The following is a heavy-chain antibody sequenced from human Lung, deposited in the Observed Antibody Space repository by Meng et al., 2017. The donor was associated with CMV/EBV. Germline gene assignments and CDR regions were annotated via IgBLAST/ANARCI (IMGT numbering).Heavy chain of an antibody. Sequence: SXTXSLXCAVYGGSFSGYYWSWIRQPPGKGLEWIGEINHSGSTNYNPSLKSRVTISVDTSKNQFSLKLSSVTAADTAVYSCARGYFVVLPATMLRSGLSGMDVXGQGXTVTVSS. V-gene: IGHV4-34*01. CDR3: ARGYFVVLPATMLRSGLSGMDV. J-gene: IGHJ6*02. CDR2: INHSGST. CDR1: GGSFSGYY. D-gene: IGHD2-2*01.